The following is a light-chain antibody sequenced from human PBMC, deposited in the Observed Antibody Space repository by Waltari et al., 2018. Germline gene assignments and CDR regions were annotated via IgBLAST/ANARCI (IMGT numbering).Light chain of an antibody. V-gene: IGKV3-11*01. CDR2: AAS. CDR1: QSVSSY. J-gene: IGKJ1*01. Sequence: EIVLTQSPATLSLSPGERATLSCRASQSVSSYLAWYQQKPGQAPRLLIYAASTRATGIPARFSGSGSGTDVTLTISSLEPEDFAVYYCQQRSNWPRTFGQGTKVEIK. CDR3: QQRSNWPRT.